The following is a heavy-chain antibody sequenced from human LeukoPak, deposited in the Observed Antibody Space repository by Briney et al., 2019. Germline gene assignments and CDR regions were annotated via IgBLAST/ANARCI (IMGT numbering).Heavy chain of an antibody. CDR3: ARAVNYDFWSGSGNWFDP. J-gene: IGHJ5*02. D-gene: IGHD3-3*01. CDR1: GYTFTGYY. CDR2: VNPNSGGT. Sequence: ASVKVSCKAPGYTFTGYYMHWVRQAPGQGLEWMGRVNPNSGGTNYAQKFQGRVTMTRDTSISTAYTELSRLRSDDTAVYYCARAVNYDFWSGSGNWFDPWGQGTLVTVSS. V-gene: IGHV1-2*06.